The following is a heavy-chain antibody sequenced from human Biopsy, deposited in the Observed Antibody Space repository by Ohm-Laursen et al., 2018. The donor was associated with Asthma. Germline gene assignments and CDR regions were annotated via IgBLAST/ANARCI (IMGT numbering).Heavy chain of an antibody. CDR3: ARGLDYSGRSGFDY. CDR2: ISYDGNHK. CDR1: GFMFRSFG. J-gene: IGHJ4*02. D-gene: IGHD3-10*01. Sequence: SLRLSYAASGFMFRSFGMHWVRQAPGKGLEWVAVISYDGNHKFYEDSVKGRFTISRDNSMNTLYLHMNSLRVEDTAVYYCARGLDYSGRSGFDYWGQGTLVTVSS. V-gene: IGHV3-30*03.